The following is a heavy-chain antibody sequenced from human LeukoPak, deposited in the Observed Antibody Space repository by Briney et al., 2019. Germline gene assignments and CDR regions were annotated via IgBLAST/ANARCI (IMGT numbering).Heavy chain of an antibody. V-gene: IGHV1-69*01. CDR1: GGTFSSYA. CDR3: ARDRIPGVRGVIPLFDY. Sequence: SVKVSCKASGGTFSSYAISWVRQAPGQGREWMGEIIPIFGTANYAQKFQGRVTITADESTSTAYLELSSLRSEDTAVYYCARDRIPGVRGVIPLFDYWGQGTLVTVSS. CDR2: IIPIFGTA. J-gene: IGHJ4*02. D-gene: IGHD3-10*01.